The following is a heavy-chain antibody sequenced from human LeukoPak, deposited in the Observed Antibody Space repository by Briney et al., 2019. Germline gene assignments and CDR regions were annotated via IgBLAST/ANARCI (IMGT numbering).Heavy chain of an antibody. J-gene: IGHJ6*03. V-gene: IGHV3-53*01. CDR3: ASGSGSYRTPYYYMDV. Sequence: GGSLRLSCAASGFTVSSNYMSWVRQAPGKGLEWVSVIYSGGSTYYADSVKGRFTISRDNSKNTLYLQRNSLRAEDTAVYYCASGSGSYRTPYYYMDVWGTGTTVTVSS. CDR1: GFTVSSNY. CDR2: IYSGGST. D-gene: IGHD3-10*01.